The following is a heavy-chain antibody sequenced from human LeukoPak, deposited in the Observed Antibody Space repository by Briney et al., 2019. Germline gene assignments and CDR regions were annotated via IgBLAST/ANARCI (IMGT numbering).Heavy chain of an antibody. V-gene: IGHV1-69*05. CDR2: IIPIFGTA. CDR3: ARVRHEYYYDSSGYGYYYYYMDV. J-gene: IGHJ6*03. CDR1: GYTFTGYY. D-gene: IGHD3-22*01. Sequence: SVKVSCKASGYTFTGYYMHWVRQAPGQGLEWMGRIIPIFGTANYAQKFQGRVTITTDESTSTAYMELSSLRSEDTAVYYCARVRHEYYYDSSGYGYYYYYMDVWGKGTTVTVSS.